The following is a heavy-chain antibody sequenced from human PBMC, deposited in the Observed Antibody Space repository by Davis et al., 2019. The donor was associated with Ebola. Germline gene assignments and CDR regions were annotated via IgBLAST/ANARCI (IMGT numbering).Heavy chain of an antibody. CDR2: INGDGTIT. CDR1: GFTFSSYW. V-gene: IGHV3-74*01. CDR3: ARVATDWFDP. J-gene: IGHJ5*02. Sequence: PSETLSITCAASGFTFSSYWMHWVRQAPGTGLVWVSNINGDGTITNYADSVKGRFTISRDNAKNTLYLQMNSLRVEDAGLYFCARVATDWFDPWGQGTLVTVSS.